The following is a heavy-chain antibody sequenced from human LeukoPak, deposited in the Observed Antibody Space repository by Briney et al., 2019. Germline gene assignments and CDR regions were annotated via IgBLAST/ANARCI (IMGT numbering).Heavy chain of an antibody. V-gene: IGHV4-4*09. J-gene: IGHJ4*02. CDR2: IYGST. CDR1: GGSISSYY. Sequence: KPSETLSLTCTVSGGSISSYYWSWIRQPPGKGLEWIGYIYGSTNYNPSLKSRVTISVDTSKNQFSLKLSSVTAADTAVYYCASAPDDYGDLYFFDNWGQGTLVTVSS. D-gene: IGHD4-17*01. CDR3: ASAPDDYGDLYFFDN.